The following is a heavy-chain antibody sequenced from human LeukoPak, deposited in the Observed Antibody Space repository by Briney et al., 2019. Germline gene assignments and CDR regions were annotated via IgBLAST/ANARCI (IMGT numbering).Heavy chain of an antibody. CDR2: IFASGGTT. CDR1: KFTFRNYD. Sequence: QTGGCLRLSCTASKFTFRNYDMSWVRQAPGKGLEWVSVIFASGGTTYYADSVKGRFTISRDNSKNTLSLQMNSLGAEDTAVYYCAKRQCSGFNCAFSDLWGQGTLVTVSS. CDR3: AKRQCSGFNCAFSDL. D-gene: IGHD2-15*01. J-gene: IGHJ5*02. V-gene: IGHV3-23*01.